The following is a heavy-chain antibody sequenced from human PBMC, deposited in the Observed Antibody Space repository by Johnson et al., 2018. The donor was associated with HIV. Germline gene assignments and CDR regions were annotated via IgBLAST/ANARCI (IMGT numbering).Heavy chain of an antibody. Sequence: EKLVESGGGLVQPGGSLRLSCAASGITVGTHYMSWVRQAPGKGLEWVSVMFSVGDVYYSDSVKGRFTLSRDNSKNMVYLQMHSLRPEDTAVYYCARDGRDLVTRGSFDVWGQGTVVTVSS. CDR1: GITVGTHY. V-gene: IGHV3-66*02. CDR3: ARDGRDLVTRGSFDV. J-gene: IGHJ3*01. CDR2: MFSVGDV. D-gene: IGHD3-9*01.